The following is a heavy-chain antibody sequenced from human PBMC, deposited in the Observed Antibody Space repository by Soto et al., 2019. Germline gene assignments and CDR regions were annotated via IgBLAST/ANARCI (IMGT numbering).Heavy chain of an antibody. CDR3: ARGRKRLVAYFDY. D-gene: IGHD5-12*01. Sequence: SETLSLTCTVSGGSISTGDYYWSWIRQPPGKGLQWIGYIYYSGSTHYNPSLKSRVTISVDTSKNQFSLKLSSVTAADTAVYYCARGRKRLVAYFDYWGQGTLVTVSS. V-gene: IGHV4-30-4*01. CDR2: IYYSGST. CDR1: GGSISTGDYY. J-gene: IGHJ4*02.